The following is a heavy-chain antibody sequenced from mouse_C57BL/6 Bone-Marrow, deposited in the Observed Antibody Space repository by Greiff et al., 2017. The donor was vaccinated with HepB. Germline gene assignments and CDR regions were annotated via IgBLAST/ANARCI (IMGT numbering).Heavy chain of an antibody. V-gene: IGHV2-6*03. J-gene: IGHJ4*01. CDR2: IWSDGST. D-gene: IGHD1-1*01. Sequence: VKVEESGPGLVAPSQSLSITCTVSGFSLTSYGVHWVRQPPGKGLEWLVVIWSDGSTTYNSALKSRLSISKDNSKSQVFLKMNSLQTDDTAMYYCARSTVDYYAMDYWGQGTSVTVSS. CDR1: GFSLTSYG. CDR3: ARSTVDYYAMDY.